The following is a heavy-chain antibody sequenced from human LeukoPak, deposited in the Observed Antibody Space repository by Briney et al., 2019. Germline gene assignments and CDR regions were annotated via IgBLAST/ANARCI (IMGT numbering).Heavy chain of an antibody. V-gene: IGHV3-53*01. CDR1: GFTVSSNY. D-gene: IGHD3-22*01. CDR2: IYSGGST. CDR3: AKGYYDSNGNFYYFDF. J-gene: IGHJ4*02. Sequence: GGSLRLSCAASGFTVSSNYMSWVRQAPGKGLEWVSVIYSGGSTYYADSVKGRFTISRDNSKNTLYLQMNSLRAEDTAVYYCAKGYYDSNGNFYYFDFWGQGTLVTVSS.